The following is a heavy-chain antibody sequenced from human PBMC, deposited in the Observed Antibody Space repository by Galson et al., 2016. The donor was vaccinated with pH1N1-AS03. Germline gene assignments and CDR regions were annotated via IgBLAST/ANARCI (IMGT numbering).Heavy chain of an antibody. CDR3: ARGRGYGQYYFDY. J-gene: IGHJ4*02. CDR1: GFTFRIHE. CDR2: ISDSGGAR. Sequence: SLRLSCAAFGFTFRIHEMNWVRQAPGKGLEWVAYISDSGGARYHADSVKGRFTISRDNTKNTLYLQMNSLRVEDTAVYFCARGRGYGQYYFDYWGQGTLVTVSS. D-gene: IGHD3-10*01. V-gene: IGHV3-48*03.